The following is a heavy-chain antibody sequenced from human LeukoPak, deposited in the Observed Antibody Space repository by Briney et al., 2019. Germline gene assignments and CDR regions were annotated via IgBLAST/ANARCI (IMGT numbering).Heavy chain of an antibody. CDR3: ARGNLYWSALGYSFMDV. D-gene: IGHD3-3*01. CDR2: IYYSGST. CDR1: GGSISSYY. J-gene: IGHJ6*02. V-gene: IGHV4-59*01. Sequence: SETLSLTCTVSGGSISSYYWSWIRQPPGKGLEWTGYIYYSGSTNYNPSLKSRVTISVDTSKNQFSLKLSSVTAADTAVYYCARGNLYWSALGYSFMDVWGQGTTVTVSS.